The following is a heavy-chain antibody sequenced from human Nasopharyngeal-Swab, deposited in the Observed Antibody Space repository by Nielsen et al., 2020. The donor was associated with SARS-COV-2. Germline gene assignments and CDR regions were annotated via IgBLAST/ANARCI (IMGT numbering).Heavy chain of an antibody. J-gene: IGHJ6*03. V-gene: IGHV1-3*01. CDR3: ARDPRPDYPYYMDV. D-gene: IGHD4-11*01. CDR2: INAGNGDT. Sequence: WVRQAPGQRLEWLGWINAGNGDTKYSQRFQGRVIITRDTSASIAYMDLTSLRSEDTAVYYCARDPRPDYPYYMDVWGKGTTVTVSS.